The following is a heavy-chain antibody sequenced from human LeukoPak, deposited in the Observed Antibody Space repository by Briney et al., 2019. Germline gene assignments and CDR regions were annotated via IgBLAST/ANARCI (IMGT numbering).Heavy chain of an antibody. V-gene: IGHV1-3*01. J-gene: IGHJ4*02. CDR1: GYTFTSDA. CDR3: ARDTESDLDY. CDR2: INAGKGNR. Sequence: ASVKVSCKASGYTFTSDAIHWVRQAPGQGLEWMGWINAGKGNREYSQKFQGRVTITVDTSASTAYMELSSLRSEDTAVYYCARDTESDLDYWGQGTLVTVSS.